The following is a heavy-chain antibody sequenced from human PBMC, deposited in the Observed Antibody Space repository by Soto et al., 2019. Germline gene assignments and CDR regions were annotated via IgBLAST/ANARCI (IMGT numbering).Heavy chain of an antibody. Sequence: EVQLVESGGGLAQPGGSLRLSCAASGFIFSRYYMHWVRQAPGKGLVWVSRINSDASSTDYADSVSGRFTISRDNAKSTLYLQMNSLRADDTAVYYCARECGGTCSSAFDPWGQGTLVTVSS. CDR1: GFIFSRYY. CDR3: ARECGGTCSSAFDP. V-gene: IGHV3-74*01. CDR2: INSDASST. D-gene: IGHD2-2*01. J-gene: IGHJ5*02.